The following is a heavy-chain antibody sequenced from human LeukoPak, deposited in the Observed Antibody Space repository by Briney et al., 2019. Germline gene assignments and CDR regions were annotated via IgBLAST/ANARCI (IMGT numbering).Heavy chain of an antibody. D-gene: IGHD2-21*01. Sequence: PGRSLRLSCAASGFTFSTYGMHWVRQAPGKGLEWVAVIWYDGSNEYYADSVKGRFTISRDNSKNTLYLQMNSLRAEDTAVYYCARGFGSAVVISHLDHWGQGALVTVSS. J-gene: IGHJ4*02. CDR3: ARGFGSAVVISHLDH. CDR1: GFTFSTYG. V-gene: IGHV3-33*01. CDR2: IWYDGSNE.